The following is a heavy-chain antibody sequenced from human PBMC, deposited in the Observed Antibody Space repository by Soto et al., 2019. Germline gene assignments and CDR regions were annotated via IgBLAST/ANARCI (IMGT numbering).Heavy chain of an antibody. Sequence: EAQLLESGGGLVQPGGSLRLSCAASGFTFSRYAMSWVLQAPGKGLEWVSTVTGGGHTTYNADSVNGRFTISRDNSKNTLYLQMNNLRAEDTAIYYCASSSGDLDVYGMDIWGPGTTVTVSS. V-gene: IGHV3-23*01. D-gene: IGHD3-10*01. CDR2: VTGGGHTT. J-gene: IGHJ6*02. CDR3: ASSSGDLDVYGMDI. CDR1: GFTFSRYA.